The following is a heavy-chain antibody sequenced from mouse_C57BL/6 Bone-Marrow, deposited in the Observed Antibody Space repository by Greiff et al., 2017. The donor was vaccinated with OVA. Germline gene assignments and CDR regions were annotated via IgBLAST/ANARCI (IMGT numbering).Heavy chain of an antibody. CDR2: IWSGGST. D-gene: IGHD2-4*01. CDR3: ARYYDYFNWYFDV. Sequence: VQLQQSGPGLVQPSQSLSITCTVSGFSLTSYGVHWVRQSPGKGLEWLGVIWSGGSTDYNAAFISRLSISKDNSKSQVFFKMNSLQADDTAIYYCARYYDYFNWYFDVWGTGTTVTVSS. CDR1: GFSLTSYG. V-gene: IGHV2-2*01. J-gene: IGHJ1*03.